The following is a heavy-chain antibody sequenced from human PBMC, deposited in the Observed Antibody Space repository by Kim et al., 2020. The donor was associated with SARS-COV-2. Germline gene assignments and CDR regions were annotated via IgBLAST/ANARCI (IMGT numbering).Heavy chain of an antibody. CDR1: GGSISSYY. D-gene: IGHD3-10*01. J-gene: IGHJ6*02. CDR3: ARARYYYGSGSSKFLLYYYGMDV. Sequence: SETLSLTCTVSGGSISSYYWSWIRQPPGKGLEWIGYIYYSGSTNYNPSLKSRVTISVDTSKNQFSLKLSSVTAADTAVYYCARARYYYGSGSSKFLLYYYGMDVWGQGTTVTVSS. CDR2: IYYSGST. V-gene: IGHV4-59*13.